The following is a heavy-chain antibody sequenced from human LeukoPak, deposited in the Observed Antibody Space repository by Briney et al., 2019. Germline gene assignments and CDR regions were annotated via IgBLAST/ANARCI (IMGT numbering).Heavy chain of an antibody. D-gene: IGHD2-2*01. CDR3: ARRAPFSNWFDP. Sequence: PSETLSLTCTVSGASITNDDYYWSWIRQHPGKGLEWIGYIYFSGSTYYNPTLKSRASVSVDPSKSQFSLRLTSVTAADTAVYYCARRAPFSNWFDPWGQGTLVIVSS. CDR1: GASITNDDYY. V-gene: IGHV4-31*03. J-gene: IGHJ5*02. CDR2: IYFSGST.